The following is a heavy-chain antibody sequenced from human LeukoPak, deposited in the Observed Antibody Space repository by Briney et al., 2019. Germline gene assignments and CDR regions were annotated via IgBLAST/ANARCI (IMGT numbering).Heavy chain of an antibody. CDR3: ARGPAYSGSYPNWFDP. J-gene: IGHJ5*02. CDR2: ISSSGSTI. Sequence: GGSLRLSCAASGFTFSDYYMNWVRQAPGKGLEWVSYISSSGSTIYYADSVKGRFTISRDNAKNSLYLQMNSLRAEDTAVYYCARGPAYSGSYPNWFDPWGQGTLVTVSS. V-gene: IGHV3-11*04. CDR1: GFTFSDYY. D-gene: IGHD1-26*01.